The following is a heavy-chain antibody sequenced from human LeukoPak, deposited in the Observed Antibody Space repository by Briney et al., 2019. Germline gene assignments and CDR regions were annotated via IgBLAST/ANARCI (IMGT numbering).Heavy chain of an antibody. Sequence: GGSLRLSCAASGFTFSSYAMHWVRQAPGKGLEWVAVISYDGSNKYSADSVKGRFIISRDKSKNTLYLQMNSLRAEDTAVYYCARVSDSSSWYVLDSMDVWGKGTTVTVSS. D-gene: IGHD6-13*01. CDR2: ISYDGSNK. J-gene: IGHJ6*03. CDR3: ARVSDSSSWYVLDSMDV. V-gene: IGHV3-30-3*01. CDR1: GFTFSSYA.